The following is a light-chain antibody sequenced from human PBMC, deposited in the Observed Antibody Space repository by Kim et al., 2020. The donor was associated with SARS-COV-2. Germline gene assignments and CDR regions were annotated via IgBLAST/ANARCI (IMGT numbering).Light chain of an antibody. CDR2: SIS. V-gene: IGKV3-20*01. CDR3: QQYGSSPLT. Sequence: EIVLTQSPGTLSLSPGERATLSCRPSQSVSRYLAWYQQKPGQAPRHLIYSISTRATGIPDRFTGSGSGTDFTLTISRLEPEDFAMYYCQQYGSSPLTFGGGTKVDIK. J-gene: IGKJ4*01. CDR1: QSVSRY.